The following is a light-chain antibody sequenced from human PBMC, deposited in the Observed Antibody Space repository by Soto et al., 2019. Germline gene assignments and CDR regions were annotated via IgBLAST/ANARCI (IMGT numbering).Light chain of an antibody. CDR2: GAF. CDR3: LQYKDWPFT. Sequence: EIVMTQSPATLSVSPGEGATLSCKASQSVSSKLAWYQQKPGQAPRVLIYGAFTRTTGIPARFSGSGSGTEFPLTIRSLQSEDFAVYYCLQYKDWPFTFGHGTKLEIK. V-gene: IGKV3-15*01. J-gene: IGKJ2*01. CDR1: QSVSSK.